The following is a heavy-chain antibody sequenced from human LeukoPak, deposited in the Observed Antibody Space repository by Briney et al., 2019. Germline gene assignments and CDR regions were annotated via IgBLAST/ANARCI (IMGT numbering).Heavy chain of an antibody. CDR1: GGSISSYY. J-gene: IGHJ5*02. V-gene: IGHV4-59*01. CDR2: IYYSGST. CDR3: ARDFGRYDFWSGYPDGGNWFDP. D-gene: IGHD3-3*01. Sequence: SESLSLTCTVSGGSISSYYWSWIRQPPGKGLEWIGDIYYSGSTNYNPSLKSRVTISVDTSKNQFSLKLSSVTAADTAVYYCARDFGRYDFWSGYPDGGNWFDPWGQGTLVTVSS.